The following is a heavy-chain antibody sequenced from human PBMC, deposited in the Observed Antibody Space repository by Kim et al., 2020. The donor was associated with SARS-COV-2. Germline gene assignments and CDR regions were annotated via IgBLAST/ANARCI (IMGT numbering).Heavy chain of an antibody. V-gene: IGHV3-11*04. CDR3: SRDWYYYGSGSLYYYGMDV. J-gene: IGHJ6*02. CDR2: ISSSGSTI. Sequence: GGSLRLSCAASGFTFSDYYMSWIRQAPGKGLEWVSYISSSGSTIYYADSVKGRFTISRDNAKNSLYLQMNSLRAEDTAVYYCSRDWYYYGSGSLYYYGMDVWGQGTMVTVSS. D-gene: IGHD3-10*01. CDR1: GFTFSDYY.